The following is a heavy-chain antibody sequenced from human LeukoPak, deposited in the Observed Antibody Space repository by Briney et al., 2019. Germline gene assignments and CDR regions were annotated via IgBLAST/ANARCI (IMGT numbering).Heavy chain of an antibody. V-gene: IGHV3-15*07. CDR3: YTSITDY. CDR2: IRSKIDGGAT. CDR1: GFNVNDAW. D-gene: IGHD2-21*01. J-gene: IGHJ4*02. Sequence: GGSLRLSCAASGFNVNDAWMSWVRQAPGKGLEWVGRIRSKIDGGATDYAAPVKGRFTISRDDSKNTLYLQINSLKIEDTAMYYCYTSITDYWGQGTLVTVSS.